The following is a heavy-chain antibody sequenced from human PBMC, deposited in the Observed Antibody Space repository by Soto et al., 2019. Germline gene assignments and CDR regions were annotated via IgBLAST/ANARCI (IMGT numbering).Heavy chain of an antibody. CDR1: GCSSSSYY. V-gene: IGHV4-59*01. CDR2: IYYSGST. D-gene: IGHD1-26*01. Sequence: LETLPLTCTFSGCSSSSYYWSWIRQPPGKGLEWIGYIYYSGSTNYNPSLKSRVTISVDTSKNQFSLKLSSVTAADTAVYYCAKLPSYPSYNWFDPWGQGTLVTVSS. J-gene: IGHJ5*02. CDR3: AKLPSYPSYNWFDP.